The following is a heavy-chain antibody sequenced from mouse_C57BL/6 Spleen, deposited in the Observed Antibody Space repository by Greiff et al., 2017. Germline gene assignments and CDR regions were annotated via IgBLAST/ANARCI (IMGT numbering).Heavy chain of an antibody. J-gene: IGHJ3*01. CDR3: AYDYDGETLFAY. CDR1: GFTFSDYG. V-gene: IGHV5-17*01. D-gene: IGHD2-4*01. Sequence: EVKVVESGGGLVKPGGSLKLSCAASGFTFSDYGMHWVRQAPEKGLEWVAYISSGSSTIYYADTEKGRFTISRDNAKNTLFLQMTSLRSEDTAMYYCAYDYDGETLFAYWGQGTLVTVSA. CDR2: ISSGSSTI.